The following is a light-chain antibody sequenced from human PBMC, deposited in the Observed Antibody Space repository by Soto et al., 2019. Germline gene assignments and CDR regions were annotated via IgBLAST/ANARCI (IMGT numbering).Light chain of an antibody. V-gene: IGLV2-11*01. CDR3: CSYAGTCRSYV. Sequence: QSALTQPRSVSGSPGQSVTFSCTGTSGDVGAFDYVSWVQQHPGKVPKLMIYDVNKRPSGVPDRFSGSKSGNTASLTISGLQAEDEADYYCCSYAGTCRSYVFGTGTKVTVL. CDR2: DVN. J-gene: IGLJ1*01. CDR1: SGDVGAFDY.